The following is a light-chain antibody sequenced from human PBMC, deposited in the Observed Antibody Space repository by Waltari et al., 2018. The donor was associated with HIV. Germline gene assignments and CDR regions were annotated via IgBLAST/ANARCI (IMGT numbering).Light chain of an antibody. CDR1: RTILYSSNNQNY. CDR3: QQYYTIGPS. J-gene: IGKJ4*01. Sequence: DIVMTQSPKSLAVSLGERATINCWSSRTILYSSNNQNYLAWYQQKPGQSPKVLIYWASTRASGVPDRFSGSGSGTNFSLTISSLQTEGVALYYCQQYYTIGPSFGGGTKVEIK. V-gene: IGKV4-1*01. CDR2: WAS.